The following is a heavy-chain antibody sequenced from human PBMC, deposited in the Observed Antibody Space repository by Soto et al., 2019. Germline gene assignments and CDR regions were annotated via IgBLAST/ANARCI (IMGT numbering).Heavy chain of an antibody. D-gene: IGHD5-18*01. V-gene: IGHV3-30*18. Sequence: VQLLESGGGLVQPGRSLRLSCAASGFTFSSYGMHWVRQAPGKGLEWVAVISYDGSNKYYADSVKGRFTISRDNSKNTLYLQMNSLRAEDTAVYYCAKDGYYAIYYWGQGTLVTVSS. CDR2: ISYDGSNK. CDR1: GFTFSSYG. CDR3: AKDGYYAIYY. J-gene: IGHJ4*02.